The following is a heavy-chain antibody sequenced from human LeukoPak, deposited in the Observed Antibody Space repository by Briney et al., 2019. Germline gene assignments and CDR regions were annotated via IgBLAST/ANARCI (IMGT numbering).Heavy chain of an antibody. CDR1: GFTFSSYW. CDR2: IKQDGSEK. Sequence: GGSLRLSCAASGFTFSSYWMNWVRQAPGKGLEWVANIKQDGSEKYYVDSVKGRFTISRDNAKNTVYLQMNSLSAEDTAVYYCATGGEQYYDYWGQGTLVTVSS. J-gene: IGHJ4*02. D-gene: IGHD1/OR15-1a*01. V-gene: IGHV3-7*01. CDR3: ATGGEQYYDY.